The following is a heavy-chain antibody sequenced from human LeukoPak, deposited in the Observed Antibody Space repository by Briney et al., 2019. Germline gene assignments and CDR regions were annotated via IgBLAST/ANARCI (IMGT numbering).Heavy chain of an antibody. Sequence: PGGSLRLSCAASGFTFSSYAMHWVRQAPGKGLEWVAVISYDGSNKYYADSVKGRFTISRDNSKNTLYLQMNSLRAEDTAVYYCAIPSRGGYYYYYGMDVWGKGTTVTVSS. CDR1: GFTFSSYA. CDR2: ISYDGSNK. D-gene: IGHD3-16*01. V-gene: IGHV3-30*04. J-gene: IGHJ6*04. CDR3: AIPSRGGYYYYYGMDV.